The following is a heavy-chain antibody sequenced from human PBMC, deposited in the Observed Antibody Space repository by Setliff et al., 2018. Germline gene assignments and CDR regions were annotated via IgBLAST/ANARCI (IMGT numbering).Heavy chain of an antibody. Sequence: SETLSLTCTVTGGSFDSGTHYWSWIRQPAGKVPEWIGLIQGTGNTNYNPSLRSRLTMSVDTSKSQFSLNLTSVTAADTAVYFCARAVDSSGYFPYWYFDLWGRGALVTVSS. CDR3: ARAVDSSGYFPYWYFDL. CDR1: GGSFDSGTHY. V-gene: IGHV4-61*10. CDR2: IQGTGNT. J-gene: IGHJ2*01. D-gene: IGHD3-22*01.